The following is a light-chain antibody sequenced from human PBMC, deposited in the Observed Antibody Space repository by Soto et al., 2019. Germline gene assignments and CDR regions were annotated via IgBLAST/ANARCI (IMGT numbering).Light chain of an antibody. Sequence: QSALTQPASVSGSPGQSITISCTGTSSDVGGYNYVSWYQQHPGKAPKLMIYDVINRPSGVCNRFSGSKSGNSASLTISGLQAEDEADYYCSSYTSSSTYVVFGGGTKLTVL. V-gene: IGLV2-14*03. J-gene: IGLJ2*01. CDR3: SSYTSSSTYVV. CDR1: SSDVGGYNY. CDR2: DVI.